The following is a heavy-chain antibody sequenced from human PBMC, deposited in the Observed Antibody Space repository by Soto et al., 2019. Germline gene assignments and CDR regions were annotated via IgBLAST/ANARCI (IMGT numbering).Heavy chain of an antibody. CDR2: INPNSAGT. CDR1: GYTFTDYH. V-gene: IGHV1-2*02. CDR3: ARGGPTVTTNTLFGY. D-gene: IGHD4-17*01. Sequence: QVHLVQSGAEVKKPGASVKVSCKASGYTFTDYHMHWVRQAPGQGLEWMGWINPNSAGTKYAKKFQGRVSVTWDTSISTAYIELSSLISDGTAVYYCARGGPTVTTNTLFGYWGQGTLVTVSS. J-gene: IGHJ4*02.